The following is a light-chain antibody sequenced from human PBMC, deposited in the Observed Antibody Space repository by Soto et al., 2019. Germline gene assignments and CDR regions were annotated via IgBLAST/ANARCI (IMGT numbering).Light chain of an antibody. CDR1: SSDVGDYNY. Sequence: QSVLTQPASVSGSPGQSITISCTGTSSDVGDYNYVSWYQHHPGKAPKLIIYEVSNRPSGVSHRFSGSKSGNTASLTISGLRAEDEADYYCQSYDRSLSGSFFGTGTKVTVL. CDR3: QSYDRSLSGSF. CDR2: EVS. V-gene: IGLV2-14*01. J-gene: IGLJ1*01.